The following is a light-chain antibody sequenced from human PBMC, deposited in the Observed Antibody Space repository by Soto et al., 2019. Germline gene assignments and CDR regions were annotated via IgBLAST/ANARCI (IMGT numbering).Light chain of an antibody. CDR2: GTS. CDR1: QTVSTKY. CDR3: QQYGTSTGVT. V-gene: IGKV3-20*01. J-gene: IGKJ3*01. Sequence: ENVLTQSPGTLSLSPGERATLSCRASQTVSTKYVAWYQQKPGQAPRLLIYGTSSRATGIPDRFSGSGSWPDFMLTISRLEPEDFAVYYCQQYGTSTGVTFGPGTKLDIK.